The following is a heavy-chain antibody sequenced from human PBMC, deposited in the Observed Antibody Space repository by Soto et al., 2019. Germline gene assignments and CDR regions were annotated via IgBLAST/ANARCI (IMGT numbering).Heavy chain of an antibody. CDR3: ARVQSVDFDWLFPYYYGMDV. J-gene: IGHJ6*02. CDR1: WFPFFSHL. CDR2: IKQDGSEK. Sequence: GGAPRLSCATPWFPFFSHLVSWGPPGPGEGVGGVANIKQDGSEKYYVDSVKGRFTISRDNAKNSLYLQMNSLRAEDTAVYYCARVQSVDFDWLFPYYYGMDVWGQGTTVTVSS. D-gene: IGHD3-9*01. V-gene: IGHV3-7*02.